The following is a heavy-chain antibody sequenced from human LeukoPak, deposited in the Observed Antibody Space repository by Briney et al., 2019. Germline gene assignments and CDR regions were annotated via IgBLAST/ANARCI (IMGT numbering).Heavy chain of an antibody. CDR2: IYYSGST. V-gene: IGHV4-31*03. D-gene: IGHD3-22*01. J-gene: IGHJ4*02. CDR3: ARDGGDSSGYPFDY. CDR1: GGSISSGGYY. Sequence: SQTLSLTCTVSGGSISSGGYYWGWIRQHPGKGLEWIGYIYYSGSTYYNPSLKSRVTISVDTSKNQFSLRLSSVTAADMAVYYCARDGGDSSGYPFDYWGQGTLVTVSS.